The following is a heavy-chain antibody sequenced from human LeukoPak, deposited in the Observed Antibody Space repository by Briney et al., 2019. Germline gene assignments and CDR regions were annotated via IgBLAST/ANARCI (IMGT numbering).Heavy chain of an antibody. D-gene: IGHD2-2*03. CDR2: INPNSGGT. CDR1: GYTFTGYY. Sequence: ASVKVSCKASGYTFTGYYMHWVRQAPGQGLGWMGWINPNSGGTNYAQKFQGRVTMTRDTSISTAYMELSRLRSDDTAVYYCARDKDVRHWIFDYWGQGTLVTVSS. CDR3: ARDKDVRHWIFDY. V-gene: IGHV1-2*02. J-gene: IGHJ4*02.